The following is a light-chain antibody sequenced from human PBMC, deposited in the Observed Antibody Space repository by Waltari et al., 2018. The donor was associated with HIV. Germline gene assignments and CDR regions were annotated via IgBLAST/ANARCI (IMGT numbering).Light chain of an antibody. CDR3: HVWDSSTVV. CDR2: RDS. Sequence: SYELTQPLSVSVALGQTARITCGGNNIGSKNVHWYQQKPGQAPVLVIYRDSNRPSGIPERFSGSNSGNTATLTSSRAQAGDEADYYCHVWDSSTVVFGGGTKLTVL. J-gene: IGLJ2*01. CDR1: NIGSKN. V-gene: IGLV3-9*01.